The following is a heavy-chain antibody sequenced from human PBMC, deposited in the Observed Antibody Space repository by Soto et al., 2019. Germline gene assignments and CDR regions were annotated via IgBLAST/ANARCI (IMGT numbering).Heavy chain of an antibody. D-gene: IGHD6-19*01. J-gene: IGHJ6*03. V-gene: IGHV4-59*08. CDR3: ARHERAVDGNDYYHYHIDV. Sequence: SETLSLTCTVSGGSISSYYWSWIRQPPGKGLEWIGYIYYSGSTNYNPSLKSRVTISVDTSKNQFSLKLSSVTAADTAVYYCARHERAVDGNDYYHYHIDVCARGTSVTGSS. CDR1: GGSISSYY. CDR2: IYYSGST.